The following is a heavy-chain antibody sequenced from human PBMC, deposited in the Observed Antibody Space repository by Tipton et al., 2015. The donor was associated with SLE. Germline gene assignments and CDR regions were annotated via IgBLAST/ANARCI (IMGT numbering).Heavy chain of an antibody. V-gene: IGHV4-31*03. D-gene: IGHD6-13*01. CDR1: GGSITSGGYY. Sequence: TLSLTCTVSGGSITSGGYYWSWIRQPPGKGLEWIGYIYHNGGTQYNPSLGSRVTMAVDTSENQFSLRLSSATAADTAVYFCARGGITLVHPSADWGPGTLVTVSS. J-gene: IGHJ4*02. CDR2: IYHNGGT. CDR3: ARGGITLVHPSAD.